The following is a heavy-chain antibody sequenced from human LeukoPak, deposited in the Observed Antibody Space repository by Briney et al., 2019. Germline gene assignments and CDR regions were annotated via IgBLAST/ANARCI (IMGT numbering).Heavy chain of an antibody. D-gene: IGHD6-13*01. CDR3: ARTERIAAAGRTVPPDY. V-gene: IGHV5-51*01. Sequence: PGESLKISCKGSGYSFTSYWIGWVRQMPGKGLEWMGIIYPGDSDTRYSPSFQGQVTISADKSISTAYLQWSSLKASDTAMYYCARTERIAAAGRTVPPDYWGQGTLVTVSS. J-gene: IGHJ4*02. CDR1: GYSFTSYW. CDR2: IYPGDSDT.